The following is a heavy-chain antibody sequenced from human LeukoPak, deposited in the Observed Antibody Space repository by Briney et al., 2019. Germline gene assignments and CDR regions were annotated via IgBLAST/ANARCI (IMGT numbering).Heavy chain of an antibody. CDR3: AKGSYYYDSADYFDY. J-gene: IGHJ4*02. Sequence: GGSLRLSCAASGFTFSSYAMSWVRQAPGKGLEWVSTLSGSGGNSYYADSVKGRVTISRDNSKNTLYLQMNSLRAEDTAVYHCAKGSYYYDSADYFDYWGQGTLVTVSS. CDR1: GFTFSSYA. CDR2: LSGSGGNS. D-gene: IGHD3-22*01. V-gene: IGHV3-23*01.